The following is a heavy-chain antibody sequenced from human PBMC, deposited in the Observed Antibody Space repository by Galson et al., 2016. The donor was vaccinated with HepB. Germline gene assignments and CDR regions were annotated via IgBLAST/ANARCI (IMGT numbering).Heavy chain of an antibody. CDR2: VFYSGSA. CDR3: ARRGVSGRNYFDY. V-gene: IGHV4-39*01. CDR1: GGSISSSVHY. D-gene: IGHD1-1*01. J-gene: IGHJ4*02. Sequence: ETLSLTCTVSGGSISSSVHYWGWIRQPPGKGPEWIGSVFYSGSAYYNPSLKSRVTISVDTSKYQFSLKLRSVTAADTAVYYCARRGVSGRNYFDYWGQGTLVAVSS.